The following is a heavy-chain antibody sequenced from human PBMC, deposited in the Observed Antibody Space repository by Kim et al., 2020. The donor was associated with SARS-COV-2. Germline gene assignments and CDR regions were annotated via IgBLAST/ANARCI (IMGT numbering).Heavy chain of an antibody. J-gene: IGHJ4*02. CDR2: FNPSDGNT. CDR1: GYSFTDYY. V-gene: IGHV1-46*01. Sequence: ASVKVSCKISGYSFTDYYMHWVRQAPGQGLEWMGRFNPSDGNTNYAPSFQGRVTMTRDTSTSTVYLDLSGLRSVDTAVYYCAREGFRHRYYCDFWGQGTLVTVSS. CDR3: AREGFRHRYYCDF. D-gene: IGHD3-16*01.